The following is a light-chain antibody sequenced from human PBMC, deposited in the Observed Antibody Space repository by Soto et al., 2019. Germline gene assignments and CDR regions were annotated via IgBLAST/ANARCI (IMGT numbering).Light chain of an antibody. J-gene: IGKJ1*01. CDR1: QRVSDSY. V-gene: IGKV3-20*01. CDR2: AAS. Sequence: EIVLTQSPGILSLSPGERATLSCGASQRVSDSYLAWYQQKLGQAPRLLIYAASTRAPGVPDRFIGSGSGTEFPLPISRLEPEDFAVDHCQQYGSSGTFGQGTKVDIK. CDR3: QQYGSSGT.